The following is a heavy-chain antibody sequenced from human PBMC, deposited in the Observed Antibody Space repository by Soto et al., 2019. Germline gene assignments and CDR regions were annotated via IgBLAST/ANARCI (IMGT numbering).Heavy chain of an antibody. Sequence: SGPTLVNPTPTLTLTCTFSGFSLSTSGMCVSWIRQPPGKALEWLALIDWDDDRYYSTSLKTRLTISKDTSKNQVVLTMTNMDPVDTATYYCARSDILTGYNWFDPWGQGTLVTVSS. D-gene: IGHD3-9*01. J-gene: IGHJ5*02. CDR2: IDWDDDR. CDR3: ARSDILTGYNWFDP. CDR1: GFSLSTSGMC. V-gene: IGHV2-70*01.